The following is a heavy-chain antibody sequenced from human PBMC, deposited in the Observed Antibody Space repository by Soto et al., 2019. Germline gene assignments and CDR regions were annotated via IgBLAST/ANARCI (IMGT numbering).Heavy chain of an antibody. Sequence: QVQLVESGGGVVQPGRSLRLSCAASGFTFSSYGMHWVRQAPGKGLEWVAVIWYDGSNKYYADSVKGRFTISRDNSKNTLYLQMNSLRAEDTAVYYCARDSGPMTTAMVDYWGQGTLVTVSS. CDR2: IWYDGSNK. CDR3: ARDSGPMTTAMVDY. V-gene: IGHV3-33*01. J-gene: IGHJ4*02. D-gene: IGHD5-18*01. CDR1: GFTFSSYG.